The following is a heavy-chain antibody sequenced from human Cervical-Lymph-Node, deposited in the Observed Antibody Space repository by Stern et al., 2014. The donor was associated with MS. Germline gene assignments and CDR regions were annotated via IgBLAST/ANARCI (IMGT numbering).Heavy chain of an antibody. J-gene: IGHJ3*02. D-gene: IGHD3-22*01. Sequence: VQLEESGGGLVKPGGSLRLSCAASVFMFSTYSMNWVRQAPGKGLEWVSSISSSSSYIYYADSVKGRFTISRDNAKNSLYLQMNSLRAEDTAVYYCARVIPTYYYDSSGYPDAFDIWGQGTMVTVSS. CDR1: VFMFSTYS. V-gene: IGHV3-21*01. CDR2: ISSSSSYI. CDR3: ARVIPTYYYDSSGYPDAFDI.